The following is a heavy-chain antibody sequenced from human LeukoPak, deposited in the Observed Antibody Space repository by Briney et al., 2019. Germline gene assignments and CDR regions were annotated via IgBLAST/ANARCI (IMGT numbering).Heavy chain of an antibody. Sequence: GGSLRLSCAASGFTFSSYAMSWVRQAPGKGLEWVSAISGSGGSTYYADSVKGRFTISRDNSKNTLYLQMNSLGAEDTAVYYCALRDSSGYYFDYWGQGTLVTVSS. D-gene: IGHD3-22*01. CDR1: GFTFSSYA. V-gene: IGHV3-23*01. CDR2: ISGSGGST. CDR3: ALRDSSGYYFDY. J-gene: IGHJ4*02.